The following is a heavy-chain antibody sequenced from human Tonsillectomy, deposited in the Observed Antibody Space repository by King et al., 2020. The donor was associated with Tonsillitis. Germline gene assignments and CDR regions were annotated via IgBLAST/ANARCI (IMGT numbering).Heavy chain of an antibody. CDR2: IWFDGSNK. CDR3: ARGFDSSSSPGLDH. CDR1: GFTFSSHG. J-gene: IGHJ4*02. Sequence: HVQLVESGGGVVQPGTSLRLSCAAAGFTFSSHGMHWVRQAPGKGLEWVALIWFDGSNKYYGDPVKGRFTISRDNSKNTLYLQMNSLRVEDMAVYYCARGFDSSSSPGLDHWGQGTLVTVSS. V-gene: IGHV3-33*08. D-gene: IGHD6-6*01.